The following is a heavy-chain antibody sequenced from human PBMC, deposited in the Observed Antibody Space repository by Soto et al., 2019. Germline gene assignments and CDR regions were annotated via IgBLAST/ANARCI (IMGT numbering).Heavy chain of an antibody. CDR2: ISGSGGST. CDR3: AKARDDYGDYVELFLFDY. V-gene: IGHV3-23*01. D-gene: IGHD4-17*01. J-gene: IGHJ4*02. CDR1: GFTFSSYA. Sequence: GGSLRLSCAASGFTFSSYAMSWVRQAPGKGLEWVSAISGSGGSTYYADSVKGRFTISRDNSKNTLYLQMNSLRAEDTAVYYCAKARDDYGDYVELFLFDYWGQGTLVTVSS.